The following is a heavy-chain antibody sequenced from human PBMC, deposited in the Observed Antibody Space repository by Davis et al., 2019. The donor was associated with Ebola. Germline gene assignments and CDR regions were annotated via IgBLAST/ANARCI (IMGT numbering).Heavy chain of an antibody. Sequence: GESLKISCAVSDIIFNSYAMSWVRQAPGKGLEWVSAISGSGTSTYYADSVKGRFTISRDNSKNTLYLQMNSLRAEDTAVYYCAKGERVVVVILDWGQGTLVTVSS. CDR3: AKGERVVVVILD. J-gene: IGHJ1*01. CDR1: DIIFNSYA. D-gene: IGHD2-15*01. CDR2: ISGSGTST. V-gene: IGHV3-23*01.